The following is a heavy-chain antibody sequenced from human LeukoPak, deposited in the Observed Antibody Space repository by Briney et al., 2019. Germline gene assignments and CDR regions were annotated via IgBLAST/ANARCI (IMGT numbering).Heavy chain of an antibody. V-gene: IGHV4-61*01. CDR1: GVSVSSGTYY. J-gene: IGHJ6*02. Sequence: SETLSLTCTVSGVSVSSGTYYWSWIRQPPGKGLEWIGYIYYSGSTNYNPSLKSRVTISVDTSKNLFSLKLSSVTAADTAVYYCARTPGYCTDGICYGSTFGMDVWGQGTTVTVSS. CDR2: IYYSGST. D-gene: IGHD2-8*01. CDR3: ARTPGYCTDGICYGSTFGMDV.